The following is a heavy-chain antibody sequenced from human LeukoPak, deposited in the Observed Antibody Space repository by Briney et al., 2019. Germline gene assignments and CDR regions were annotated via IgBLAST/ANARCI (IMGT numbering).Heavy chain of an antibody. CDR1: GYTFTSYD. D-gene: IGHD3-10*01. CDR3: ARGSSGSYYFDY. CDR2: MNPNSGNT. Sequence: GASVKVSCKASGYTFTSYDINWVRQATGQGLEGMGWMNPNSGNTGYAQKFQGRVTMTRNTSISTAYMELSSLRSEDTAVYYCARGSSGSYYFDYWGQGTLVTVSS. J-gene: IGHJ4*02. V-gene: IGHV1-8*01.